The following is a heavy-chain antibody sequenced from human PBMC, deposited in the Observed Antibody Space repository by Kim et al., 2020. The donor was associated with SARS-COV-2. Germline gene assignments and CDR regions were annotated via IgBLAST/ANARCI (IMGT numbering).Heavy chain of an antibody. D-gene: IGHD6-6*01. V-gene: IGHV4-59*08. J-gene: IGHJ6*02. CDR1: GGSISSYY. Sequence: SETLSLTCTVSGGSISSYYWSWIRQPPGKGLEWIGYIYYSGSTNYNPSLKSRVTISVDTSKNQFSLKLSSVTAADTAVYYCAVSARPSYLYYYYGMDVWGQGTTVTVSS. CDR3: AVSARPSYLYYYYGMDV. CDR2: IYYSGST.